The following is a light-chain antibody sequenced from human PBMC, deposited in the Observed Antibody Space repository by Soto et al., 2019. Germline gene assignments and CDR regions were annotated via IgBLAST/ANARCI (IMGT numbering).Light chain of an antibody. CDR3: SSYTTSSTYV. V-gene: IGLV2-14*01. Sequence: QSVLTQPASVSGSPGQSITISCTGTSSDVGYYNYVSWYQQQPGKAPKLIIYEVSDRPSGISNRFSGSKSGNTASLTISGLQAEDEADYYCSSYTTSSTYVFGTGTKLTVL. J-gene: IGLJ1*01. CDR2: EVS. CDR1: SSDVGYYNY.